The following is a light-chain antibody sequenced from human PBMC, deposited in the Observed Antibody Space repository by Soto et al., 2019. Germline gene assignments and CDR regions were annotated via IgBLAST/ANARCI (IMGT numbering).Light chain of an antibody. CDR2: GNI. CDR3: QSYYSTLSARDV. V-gene: IGLV1-40*01. Sequence: QSVLTQPPSVSGAPGQRVTISCTGSSSNIGADYDVHWYQQRPGTAPKLLIFGNINRPSGVPDRFSGSKSGTSASLAITGLQAEDEDDYYCQSYYSTLSARDVFGTGTKLTVL. J-gene: IGLJ1*01. CDR1: SSNIGADYD.